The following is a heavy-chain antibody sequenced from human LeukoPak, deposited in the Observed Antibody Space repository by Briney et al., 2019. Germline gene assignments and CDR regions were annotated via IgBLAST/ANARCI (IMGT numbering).Heavy chain of an antibody. CDR3: ARADSSSSPVDY. J-gene: IGHJ4*02. D-gene: IGHD6-6*01. CDR2: ISAYNGNT. V-gene: IGHV1-18*01. CDR1: GYTFTSYG. Sequence: ASVKVPCKASGYTFTSYGISWVRQAPGQGLEWVGWISAYNGNTNYAQKLQGRVTMTTDTSTSTAYMELRSLRSDDTAVYYCARADSSSSPVDYWGQGTLVTVSS.